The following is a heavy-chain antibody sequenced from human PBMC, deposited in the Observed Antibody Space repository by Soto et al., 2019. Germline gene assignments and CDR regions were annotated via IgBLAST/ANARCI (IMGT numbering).Heavy chain of an antibody. CDR2: ISYDGSNK. CDR3: ANSYDSSGSAPNFDY. CDR1: GFTFSSYG. Sequence: GGSLRLSCAASGFTFSSYGMHWVRQAPGKGLEWVAVISYDGSNKYYADSVKGRFTISRDNSKNTLYLQMNSLRAEDTAVYYCANSYDSSGSAPNFDYWGRGTLVTVSS. V-gene: IGHV3-30*18. D-gene: IGHD3-22*01. J-gene: IGHJ4*02.